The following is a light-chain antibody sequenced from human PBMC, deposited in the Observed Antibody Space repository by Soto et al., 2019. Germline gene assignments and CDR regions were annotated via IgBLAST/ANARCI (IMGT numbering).Light chain of an antibody. CDR2: GAS. J-gene: IGKJ1*01. CDR3: QKYNGAPRT. V-gene: IGKV1-27*01. Sequence: DIQMTQSPSTLSGSVGDRVTITCRASQGISNHLAWYQQKPGKVPRLLIYGASTLQSGVPSRFSGSGSGTDFTLTISSLQPEDFATYYCQKYNGAPRTFGQGTKVDIK. CDR1: QGISNH.